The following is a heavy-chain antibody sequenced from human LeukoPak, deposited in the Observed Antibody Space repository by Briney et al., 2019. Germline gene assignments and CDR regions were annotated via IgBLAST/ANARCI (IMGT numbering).Heavy chain of an antibody. J-gene: IGHJ5*02. D-gene: IGHD4-17*01. Sequence: PGGSLRLSCAGSGFTFSSYSMNWVRQAPGKRLEWVSYISSSSSTIYYADSVKGRFTISRDNAKNSLYLQMNSLRAEDTAVYYCAREASDYGDYNWFDPWGQGTLVTVSS. CDR2: ISSSSSTI. CDR1: GFTFSSYS. CDR3: AREASDYGDYNWFDP. V-gene: IGHV3-48*01.